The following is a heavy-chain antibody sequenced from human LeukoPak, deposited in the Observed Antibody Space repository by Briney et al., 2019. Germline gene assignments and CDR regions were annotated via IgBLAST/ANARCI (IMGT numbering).Heavy chain of an antibody. CDR3: ARHVSSREDFDY. CDR1: GGSISSYY. V-gene: IGHV4-59*08. D-gene: IGHD1-26*01. CDR2: IYYSGST. Sequence: SETLSLTCTVSGGSISSYYWSWIRQPPGKGLEWIGYIYYSGSTNYNPSLKSRVTISVDTSKNQFSLKLSSVTAADTAVYYCARHVSSREDFDYWGQGTLVTVSS. J-gene: IGHJ4*02.